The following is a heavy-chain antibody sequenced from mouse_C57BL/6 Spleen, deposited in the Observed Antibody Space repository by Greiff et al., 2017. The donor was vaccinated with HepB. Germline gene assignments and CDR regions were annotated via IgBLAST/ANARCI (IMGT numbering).Heavy chain of an antibody. V-gene: IGHV1-15*01. J-gene: IGHJ4*01. CDR2: IDPETGGT. CDR1: GYTFTDYE. Sequence: VQLQQSGAELVRPGASVTLSCKASGYTFTDYEMHWVKQTPVHGLEWIGAIDPETGGTAYNQKFKGKAILTADKSTSTAYMELRSLTSEDSAVYYCTRRPGDYWGQGTSVTVSS. CDR3: TRRPGDY.